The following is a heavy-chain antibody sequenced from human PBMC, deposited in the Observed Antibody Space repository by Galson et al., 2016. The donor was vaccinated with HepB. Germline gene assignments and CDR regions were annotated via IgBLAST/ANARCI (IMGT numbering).Heavy chain of an antibody. V-gene: IGHV4-38-2*02. CDR1: GYFISSGYY. CDR3: VRASDYSDSGLDY. D-gene: IGHD3-10*01. Sequence: SETLSLTCTVSGYFISSGYYWGWIRQPPGKGLEYIGNIYYTGSTFYNPSLKRRVTISVDTSKNQFSLQLKSVTPEDSAVYYCVRASDYSDSGLDYWGQGTPVTVSS. J-gene: IGHJ4*02. CDR2: IYYTGST.